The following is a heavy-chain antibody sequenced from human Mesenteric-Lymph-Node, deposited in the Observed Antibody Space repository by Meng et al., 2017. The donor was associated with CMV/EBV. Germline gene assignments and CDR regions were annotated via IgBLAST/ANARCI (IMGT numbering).Heavy chain of an antibody. CDR3: VRRGTYDSYYYGMDV. CDR1: GGSFSGYY. J-gene: IGHJ6*02. V-gene: IGHV4-34*01. Sequence: GSLRLSCAVYGGSFSGYYWNWIRQPPGKGLEWIGEINHNERTNYNPSLKSRITISVDTSKNQFSLKLSSVTAADTAVYLCVRRGTYDSYYYGMDVWGQGTTVTVSS. D-gene: IGHD1-26*01. CDR2: INHNERT.